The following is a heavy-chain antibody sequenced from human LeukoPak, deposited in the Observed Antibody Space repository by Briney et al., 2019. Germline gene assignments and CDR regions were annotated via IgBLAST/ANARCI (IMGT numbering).Heavy chain of an antibody. CDR3: ARASYSYDISGWVPFDY. J-gene: IGHJ4*02. D-gene: IGHD3-22*01. CDR2: IYTSGST. V-gene: IGHV4-4*07. Sequence: PSETLSLTCAVFGGSFDGYYWSWIRQPAGKGLEWIGRIYTSGSTTYNPSLKSRVTISGDTSENQFSLRLSSVTAADTAVYYCARASYSYDISGWVPFDYWGQGTLVTVSS. CDR1: GGSFDGYY.